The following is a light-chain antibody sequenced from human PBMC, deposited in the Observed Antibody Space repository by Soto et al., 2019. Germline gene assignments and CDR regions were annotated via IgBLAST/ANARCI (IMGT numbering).Light chain of an antibody. CDR1: IIDVGGYNY. J-gene: IGLJ3*02. CDR3: SSYTGSAAWM. CDR2: EVN. V-gene: IGLV2-14*01. Sequence: QSVLTQTASVSGSPGQSITISCTGTIIDVGGYNYVSWYQHHPDKAPKLVIYEVNSRPSGVSNRCSVSKSGNTASLAISRNQAEAEADFYCSSYTGSAAWMFVGTPKLT.